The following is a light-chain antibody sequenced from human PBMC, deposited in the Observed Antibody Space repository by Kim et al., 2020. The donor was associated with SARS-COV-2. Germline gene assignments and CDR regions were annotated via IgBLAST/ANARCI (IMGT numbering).Light chain of an antibody. CDR3: AAWDDSLSGSYV. CDR2: RNN. Sequence: QRVTISCSGSSSNIGSNYVYWYQQLPGTAHKLLIYRNNQRPSGVPDRFSGSKSGTSASLAISGLRSEDEADYYCAAWDDSLSGSYVFGTGTKVTVL. V-gene: IGLV1-47*01. J-gene: IGLJ1*01. CDR1: SSNIGSNY.